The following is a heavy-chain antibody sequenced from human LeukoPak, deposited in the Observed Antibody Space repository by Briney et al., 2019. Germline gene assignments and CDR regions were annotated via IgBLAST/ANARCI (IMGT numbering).Heavy chain of an antibody. CDR1: GFTFSSYE. V-gene: IGHV3-48*03. Sequence: GGSLRLSCAASGFTFSSYEMNWVRQAPGKGLEWVSYISSSGSTIYYADSVKGRFTISRDNAKNSLYLQMNSLRAEDTTVYYCAIDRVYYYGSGSPHWFDPWGQGTLVTVSS. J-gene: IGHJ5*02. CDR2: ISSSGSTI. D-gene: IGHD3-10*01. CDR3: AIDRVYYYGSGSPHWFDP.